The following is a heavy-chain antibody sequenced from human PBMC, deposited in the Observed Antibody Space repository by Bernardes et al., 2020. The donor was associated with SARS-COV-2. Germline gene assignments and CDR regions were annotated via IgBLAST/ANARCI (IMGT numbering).Heavy chain of an antibody. Sequence: GGSLRLSCAASGFTFSTYAMSWVRQAPGKGLEWVSGISGSGGSTYYADSVKGRFTISRDVSKKTLYLHMNSLRAEDTAVYYCAREGGTSGRGMDVWGQGTTVTVSS. CDR1: GFTFSTYA. CDR3: AREGGTSGRGMDV. CDR2: ISGSGGST. J-gene: IGHJ6*02. V-gene: IGHV3-23*01. D-gene: IGHD3-10*01.